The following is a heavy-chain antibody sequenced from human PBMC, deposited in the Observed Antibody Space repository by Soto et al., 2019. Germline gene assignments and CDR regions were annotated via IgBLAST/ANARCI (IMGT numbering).Heavy chain of an antibody. CDR2: ISGSGRST. Sequence: EVQLLESGGGLIQPGGSLRLSCAASGFSFSSCAMSWVRQAPGKGLEWVSVISGSGRSTDYADSVKGRFIMSRDNSKNMVFLQMNSLSAEDTAVYYCAKHTLFSDSWYEDYWGQGTLVTVSS. J-gene: IGHJ4*02. CDR3: AKHTLFSDSWYEDY. D-gene: IGHD6-13*01. V-gene: IGHV3-23*01. CDR1: GFSFSSCA.